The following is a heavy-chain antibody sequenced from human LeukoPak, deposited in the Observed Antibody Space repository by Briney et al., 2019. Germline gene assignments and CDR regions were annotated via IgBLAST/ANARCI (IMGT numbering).Heavy chain of an antibody. CDR1: GFTVSSNY. J-gene: IGHJ6*02. CDR2: IYSGGST. Sequence: GGSLRLSCAASGFTVSSNYMSWVRQAPGKGLEWVSVIYSGGSTYYADSVKGRFTISRDNSKNTLYLQMNSLRAEDTAVYYCARDWDCSSTSCYSGSYGMDVWGQGTTVSVSS. D-gene: IGHD2-2*01. V-gene: IGHV3-66*01. CDR3: ARDWDCSSTSCYSGSYGMDV.